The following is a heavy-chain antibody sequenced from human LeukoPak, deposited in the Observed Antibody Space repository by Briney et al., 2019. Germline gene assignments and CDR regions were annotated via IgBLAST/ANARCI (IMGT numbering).Heavy chain of an antibody. Sequence: GGPLRLSCAASGFTFSNYNMNWVRQPPGKGLQWVSYISSSSNIIYYADSVKGRFTISRDNAKNSLFLQMNSLRAEDTAVYYCARDFAREFTIDYWGQGTLVTVSS. V-gene: IGHV3-48*01. CDR1: GFTFSNYN. CDR2: ISSSSNII. CDR3: ARDFAREFTIDY. J-gene: IGHJ4*02. D-gene: IGHD3-10*01.